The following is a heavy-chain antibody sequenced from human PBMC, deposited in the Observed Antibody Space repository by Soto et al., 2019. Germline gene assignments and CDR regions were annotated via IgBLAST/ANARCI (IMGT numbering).Heavy chain of an antibody. D-gene: IGHD3-22*01. V-gene: IGHV3-49*04. CDR3: TSDGYDSSGYYFNDAFDI. CDR2: IRSKAYGGTT. J-gene: IGHJ3*02. Sequence: PGGSLRLSCTASGFTFGDYAMSWVRQAPGKGLEWVGFIRSKAYGGTTEYAASVKGRFTISRDDSKSIAYLQMNSLKTEDTAVYYCTSDGYDSSGYYFNDAFDIWGQGTMVTVSS. CDR1: GFTFGDYA.